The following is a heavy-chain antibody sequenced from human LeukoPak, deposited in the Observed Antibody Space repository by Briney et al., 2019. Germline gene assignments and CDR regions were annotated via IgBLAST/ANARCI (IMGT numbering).Heavy chain of an antibody. J-gene: IGHJ5*02. CDR1: GFTFSSYT. Sequence: GGSLRLSCAASGFTFSSYTMNWVRLPPGKGLEWVSSIRISSSYIYYADSVNGRFTISRDNAKNSLYLQMNSLTAADTAVYYCARAVAGSQLDHWGQGTQVTVSS. D-gene: IGHD6-19*01. V-gene: IGHV3-21*01. CDR3: ARAVAGSQLDH. CDR2: IRISSSYI.